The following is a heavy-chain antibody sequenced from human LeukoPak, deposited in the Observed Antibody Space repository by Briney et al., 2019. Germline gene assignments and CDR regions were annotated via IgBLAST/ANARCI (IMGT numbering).Heavy chain of an antibody. CDR1: GFTFSSYS. V-gene: IGHV3-48*01. D-gene: IGHD6-13*01. J-gene: IGHJ3*02. CDR2: ISSSSSTI. Sequence: HSGGSLRLSCAASGFTFSSYSMNWVRQAPGKGLEWVSYISSSSSTIYYADSVKGRFTISRDNAKNSLYLQMNSLRAEDTAVYYCARDPAYSALAFDIWGQGTMVTVSS. CDR3: ARDPAYSALAFDI.